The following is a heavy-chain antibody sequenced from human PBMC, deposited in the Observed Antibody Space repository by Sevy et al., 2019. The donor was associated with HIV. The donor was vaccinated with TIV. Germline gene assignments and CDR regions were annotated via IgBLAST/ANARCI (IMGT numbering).Heavy chain of an antibody. V-gene: IGHV3-7*01. Sequence: GGSLRLSCAASGFTFSSHWMSWVRQAPGKGLEWVANINQDGSQKYYVDSGKGGFTISRNNAKKSLSLQMNSLRAEDTAVYYCARDTGGIGLDVWGQGTTVTVSS. CDR1: GFTFSSHW. D-gene: IGHD6-13*01. J-gene: IGHJ6*02. CDR3: ARDTGGIGLDV. CDR2: INQDGSQK.